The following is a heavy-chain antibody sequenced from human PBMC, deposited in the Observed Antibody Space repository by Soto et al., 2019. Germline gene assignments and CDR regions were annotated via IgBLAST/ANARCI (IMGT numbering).Heavy chain of an antibody. CDR3: ASSGWYRGY. J-gene: IGHJ4*02. Sequence: SETLSLTCAVYGGSFSGYYWSWIRQSPGKGLEWIGEINHSGSTSYNPSLKSRVTISVDTSKNQFSLKLSSVTAADTAVYYCASSGWYRGYWGQGTLVTVSS. V-gene: IGHV4-34*01. D-gene: IGHD6-19*01. CDR1: GGSFSGYY. CDR2: INHSGST.